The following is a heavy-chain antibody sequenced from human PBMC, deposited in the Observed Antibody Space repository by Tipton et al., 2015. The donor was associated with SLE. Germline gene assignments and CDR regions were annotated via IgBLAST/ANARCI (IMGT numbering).Heavy chain of an antibody. D-gene: IGHD3-10*01. J-gene: IGHJ6*03. V-gene: IGHV3-33*06. CDR1: GFTFSSYG. Sequence: SLRLSCAASGFTFSSYGMHWVRQAPGEGLEWVAVIWYDGSNKYYADSVKGRFTISRDNSKNTLYLQMNSLRAEDTAVYYCAKDLAGISGPSHYMDVWGKGTTVTVSS. CDR2: IWYDGSNK. CDR3: AKDLAGISGPSHYMDV.